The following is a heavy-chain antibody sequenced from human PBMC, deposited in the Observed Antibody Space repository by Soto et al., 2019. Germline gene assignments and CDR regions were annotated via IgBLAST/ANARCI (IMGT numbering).Heavy chain of an antibody. CDR3: ASSMEDFWSGSASKNYYYYGMDV. J-gene: IGHJ6*02. CDR2: IYYSGST. Sequence: SETLSLTCTVSGGSVSSGSYYWSWIRQPPGKGLEWIGYIYYSGSTNYNPSLKSRVTISVDTSKNQFSLKLSSVTAADTAVYYCASSMEDFWSGSASKNYYYYGMDVWGQGTTVTVSS. D-gene: IGHD3-3*01. CDR1: GGSVSSGSYY. V-gene: IGHV4-61*01.